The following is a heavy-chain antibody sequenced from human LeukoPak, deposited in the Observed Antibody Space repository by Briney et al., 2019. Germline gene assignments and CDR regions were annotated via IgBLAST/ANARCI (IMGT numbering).Heavy chain of an antibody. Sequence: GGSLRLSCAASGFTFSSYAMSWVRQAPGKGLEWVSAISGSGGSTYYADSEKGRFTISRDNSKNTLYLQMNSLRAEDTAVYYCAKANRVAGRSNYFDYWGQGTLVTVSS. CDR3: AKANRVAGRSNYFDY. D-gene: IGHD6-19*01. CDR1: GFTFSSYA. CDR2: ISGSGGST. J-gene: IGHJ4*02. V-gene: IGHV3-23*01.